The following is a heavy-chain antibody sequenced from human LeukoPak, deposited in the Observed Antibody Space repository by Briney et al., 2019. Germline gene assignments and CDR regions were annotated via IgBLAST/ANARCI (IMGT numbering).Heavy chain of an antibody. CDR2: FDPEDGGT. CDR3: ATPGITMVRGVKNDAFDI. CDR1: GYTLTELS. D-gene: IGHD3-10*01. J-gene: IGHJ3*02. Sequence: ASVKVACKVSGYTLTELSMHWVRQAPGKGLEWMGGFDPEDGGTIYAQKVQGRVSMTEDTPTATPQMDLSSLRSEDTAVYYCATPGITMVRGVKNDAFDIWGQGTMVTVSS. V-gene: IGHV1-24*01.